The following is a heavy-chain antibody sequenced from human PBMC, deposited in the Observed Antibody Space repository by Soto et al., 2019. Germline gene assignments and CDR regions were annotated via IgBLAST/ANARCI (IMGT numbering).Heavy chain of an antibody. J-gene: IGHJ6*03. Sequence: GGSLRLSCAASGFTFSSYWMSWVRQAPGKGLEWVANIKQDGSEKYYVDSMKGRFTISRDNAKNSLYLQMNSLRAEDTAVYYCARGGGSYYYYYYMDVWGKGTTVTVSS. CDR2: IKQDGSEK. CDR1: GFTFSSYW. CDR3: ARGGGSYYYYYYMDV. D-gene: IGHD2-15*01. V-gene: IGHV3-7*03.